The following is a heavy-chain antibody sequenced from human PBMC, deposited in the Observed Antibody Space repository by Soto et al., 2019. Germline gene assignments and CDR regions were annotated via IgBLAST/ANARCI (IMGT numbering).Heavy chain of an antibody. V-gene: IGHV2-5*02. CDR3: AHSNAYDWLSQFDY. D-gene: IGHD3-9*01. CDR2: IYWDDDK. Sequence: QITLKESGPTLVKPTQTLTLTCTFSGFSLSTSGVGVGWIRQPPGKALEWLALIYWDDDKRYSPSLKSRLTITKDTSKNQVVLTMTNMDPVDTAPYYCAHSNAYDWLSQFDYWGQGTLVTVSS. CDR1: GFSLSTSGVG. J-gene: IGHJ4*02.